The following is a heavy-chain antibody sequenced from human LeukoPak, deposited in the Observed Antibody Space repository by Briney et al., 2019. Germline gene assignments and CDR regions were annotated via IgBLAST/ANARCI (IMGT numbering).Heavy chain of an antibody. CDR3: QRITIFGVVIDFDY. CDR2: ISAYNGNT. V-gene: IGHV1-18*01. Sequence: ASVKVSCKASGYTFTNYGISWVRQAPGQGLEWMGWISAYNGNTNYAQKLQGRVTMTTDTSTSTAYLEVRSLRSDDTAVYYCQRITIFGVVIDFDYWGPGTLVTVSS. CDR1: GYTFTNYG. J-gene: IGHJ4*02. D-gene: IGHD3-3*01.